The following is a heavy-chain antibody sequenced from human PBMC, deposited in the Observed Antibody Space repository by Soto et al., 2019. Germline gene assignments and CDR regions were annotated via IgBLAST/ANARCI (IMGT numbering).Heavy chain of an antibody. D-gene: IGHD3-22*01. V-gene: IGHV1-69*01. CDR1: GGTFSSYA. J-gene: IGHJ6*02. Sequence: QVQLVQSGAEVKKPGSSVKVSCKASGGTFSSYAISWVRQAPGQGLEWMGGIIPIFGTASYAQKFQGRVTITADESTSTAYMELSSLRSEDTAVYYCARDRGDYYDSSGYYPPDYYYGMDVWGQGTTVTVSS. CDR3: ARDRGDYYDSSGYYPPDYYYGMDV. CDR2: IIPIFGTA.